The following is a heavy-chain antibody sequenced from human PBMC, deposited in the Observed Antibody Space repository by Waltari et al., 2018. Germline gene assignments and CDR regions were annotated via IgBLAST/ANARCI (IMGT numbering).Heavy chain of an antibody. V-gene: IGHV1-69*13. CDR2: ILPMFGTA. CDR1: GGTFSNYA. CDR3: ARGTKYCTNGVCYHYYYMDV. D-gene: IGHD2-8*01. Sequence: QVQLVQSGAEVKKPGSSVKVSCKASGGTFSNYAIPWVRQAPGQGLEWMGRILPMFGTANYAQNFQGRVTITADKSTSTGYMELSSLTSEDTAIYYCARGTKYCTNGVCYHYYYMDVRGKGTTVTISS. J-gene: IGHJ6*03.